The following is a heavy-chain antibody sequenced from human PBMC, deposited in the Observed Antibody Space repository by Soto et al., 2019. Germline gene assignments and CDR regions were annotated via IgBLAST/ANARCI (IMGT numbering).Heavy chain of an antibody. CDR1: GFTFRAYY. Sequence: GGSLRLSCTASGFTFRAYYMNWIRQAPGKGLEWVSYISTGGSTIFYADSVKGRFTISRDNDKNSLSLQMDSLRAEDTAVYYCAKIRGAWGYVFDIWGQGTMVTVSS. CDR3: AKIRGAWGYVFDI. CDR2: ISTGGSTI. D-gene: IGHD3-10*01. J-gene: IGHJ3*02. V-gene: IGHV3-11*04.